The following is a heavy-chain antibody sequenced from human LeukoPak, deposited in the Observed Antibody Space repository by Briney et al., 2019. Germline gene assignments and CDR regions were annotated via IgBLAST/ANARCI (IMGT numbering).Heavy chain of an antibody. CDR3: ATAVLNYDSSGYSDAFDI. V-gene: IGHV1-24*01. CDR1: GYTLTELS. Sequence: ASVKVSFKVSGYTLTELSMHWVRQAPGKGLEWMGGFDPEDGETIYAQKFQGRVTMTEDTSTDTAYMELSSLRSEDTAVYYCATAVLNYDSSGYSDAFDIWGQGTMVTVSS. J-gene: IGHJ3*02. CDR2: FDPEDGET. D-gene: IGHD3-22*01.